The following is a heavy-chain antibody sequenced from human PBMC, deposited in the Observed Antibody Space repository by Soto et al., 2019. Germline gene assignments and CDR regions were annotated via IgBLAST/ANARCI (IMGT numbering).Heavy chain of an antibody. D-gene: IGHD6-13*01. J-gene: IGHJ4*02. Sequence: GSLRLSCAASGFTFSSYWMSWVRQAPGKGLEWVANIKQDGSERYYVDSVKGRFTISRDNAKNSLYLQMNSLRAEDTAVFYCARFGSSWNFDYWGQGTLVTVSS. V-gene: IGHV3-7*01. CDR3: ARFGSSWNFDY. CDR1: GFTFSSYW. CDR2: IKQDGSER.